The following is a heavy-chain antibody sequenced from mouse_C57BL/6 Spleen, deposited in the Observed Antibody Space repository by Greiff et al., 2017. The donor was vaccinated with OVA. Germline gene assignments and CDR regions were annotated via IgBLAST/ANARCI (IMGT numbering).Heavy chain of an antibody. D-gene: IGHD2-3*01. J-gene: IGHJ4*01. V-gene: IGHV1-82*01. Sequence: VKLMESGPELVKPGASVKISCKASGYAFSSSWMNWVKQRPGKGLEWIGRIYPGDGDTNYNGKFKGKATLTADKSSSTAYMQLSSLTSEDSAVYFCARAGYYYYYAMDYWGQGTSVTVSS. CDR1: GYAFSSSW. CDR3: ARAGYYYYYAMDY. CDR2: IYPGDGDT.